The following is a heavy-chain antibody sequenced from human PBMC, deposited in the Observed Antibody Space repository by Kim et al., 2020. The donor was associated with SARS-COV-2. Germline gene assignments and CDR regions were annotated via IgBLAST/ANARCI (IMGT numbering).Heavy chain of an antibody. Sequence: SETLSLTCTVSGGSISSSSYYWGWIRQPPGKGLEWIGSIYYSGSTYYNPSLKSRVTISVDTSKNQFSLKLSSVTAADTAVYYCARLHLTMVRGVIITPYYYYYGMDVWGQGTTVTVSS. D-gene: IGHD3-10*01. J-gene: IGHJ6*02. CDR2: IYYSGST. V-gene: IGHV4-39*01. CDR3: ARLHLTMVRGVIITPYYYYYGMDV. CDR1: GGSISSSSYY.